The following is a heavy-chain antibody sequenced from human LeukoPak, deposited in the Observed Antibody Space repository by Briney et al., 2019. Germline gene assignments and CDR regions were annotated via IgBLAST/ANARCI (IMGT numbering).Heavy chain of an antibody. CDR2: INHSGST. D-gene: IGHD3-10*01. CDR1: GGSFSGYY. V-gene: IGHV4-34*01. CDR3: ARLRKAGLSYYYGSGSRSYYFDY. J-gene: IGHJ4*02. Sequence: SETLSLTCAVYGGSFSGYYWSWIRQPPGKGLEWIGEINHSGSTNYNPSLKSRVTISVDTSKNQFSLKLSSVTAADTAVYYCARLRKAGLSYYYGSGSRSYYFDYWGQGTLVTVSS.